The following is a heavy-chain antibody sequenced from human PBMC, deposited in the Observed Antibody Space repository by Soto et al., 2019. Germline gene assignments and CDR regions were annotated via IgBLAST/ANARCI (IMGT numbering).Heavy chain of an antibody. CDR2: IWYDGSNK. Sequence: QVQLVESGGGVVQPGRSLRLSCAASGFTFSSYGMHWVRQAPGKGLEWVAVIWYDGSNKYYADSVKGRFTISRDNSKNTLYLQMNSLRAEDTAVYYCARVPLYYDFWSGYYRLNWYFDLWGRGTLVTVSS. D-gene: IGHD3-3*01. J-gene: IGHJ2*01. V-gene: IGHV3-33*01. CDR3: ARVPLYYDFWSGYYRLNWYFDL. CDR1: GFTFSSYG.